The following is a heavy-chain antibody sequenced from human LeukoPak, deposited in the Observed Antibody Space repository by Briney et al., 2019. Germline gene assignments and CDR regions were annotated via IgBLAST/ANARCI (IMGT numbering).Heavy chain of an antibody. J-gene: IGHJ5*02. CDR2: ISGSGGST. D-gene: IGHD4-11*01. Sequence: PGGSLRLSCAASGFTFSSYAMNWVRQAPGKGLDWVSIISGSGGSTYYADSVKGRFTISRDNSKNTLYLQMNSLRAEDTAVYYCAKGPTTEITKDWFDRWGQGTLVTVSS. V-gene: IGHV3-23*01. CDR3: AKGPTTEITKDWFDR. CDR1: GFTFSSYA.